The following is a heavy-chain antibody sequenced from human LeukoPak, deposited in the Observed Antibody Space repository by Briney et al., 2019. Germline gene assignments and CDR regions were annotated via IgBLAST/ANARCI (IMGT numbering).Heavy chain of an antibody. Sequence: SVKVSCKASGGTFSSYAISWVRQAPGQGLEWMGRIIPNLGIANYAQKFQGRVTITADKSTSTAHMELSSLRSEDTAVYYCASADSSGYYRYWGQGTLVTVSS. D-gene: IGHD3-22*01. CDR1: GGTFSSYA. CDR2: IIPNLGIA. CDR3: ASADSSGYYRY. J-gene: IGHJ4*02. V-gene: IGHV1-69*04.